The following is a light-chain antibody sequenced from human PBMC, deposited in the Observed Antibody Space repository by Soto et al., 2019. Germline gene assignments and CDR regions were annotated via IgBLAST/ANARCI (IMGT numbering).Light chain of an antibody. V-gene: IGKV1-39*01. Sequence: DIQMTQSPSSLSASVGDRVTIACRATQSISIYLNWYQQKPGKAPKLLIYGATTLQSGVPSRFSADGSGTDFNLTIRSLQPEDFATYYCQESSSGRPFTFGPGTKVDIK. CDR1: QSISIY. CDR2: GAT. CDR3: QESSSGRPFT. J-gene: IGKJ3*01.